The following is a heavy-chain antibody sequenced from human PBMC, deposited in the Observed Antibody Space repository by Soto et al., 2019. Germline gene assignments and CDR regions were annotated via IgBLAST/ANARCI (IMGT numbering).Heavy chain of an antibody. CDR1: GGSISSGDYY. V-gene: IGHV4-30-4*01. Sequence: QVQLQESGPGLVKPSQTLSLTCTVSGGSISSGDYYWSWIRQPPGKGLEWIGYIYYSGSTYYNPSLKSRVTISVDTSKNQFSLKLSSVTAADTAVYYCARDRRGFLEWGPWFDPWGQGTLVTVSS. D-gene: IGHD3-3*01. CDR3: ARDRRGFLEWGPWFDP. CDR2: IYYSGST. J-gene: IGHJ5*02.